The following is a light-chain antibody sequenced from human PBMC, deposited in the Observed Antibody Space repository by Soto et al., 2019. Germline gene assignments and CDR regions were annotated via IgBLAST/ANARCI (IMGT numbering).Light chain of an antibody. CDR2: GAS. J-gene: IGKJ1*01. CDR3: QQDNTWPS. Sequence: EIVMTHSPATLSVSPGDRVTLSCRASQNIDSNLAWYQQRPGQAPRLLIYGASTRAAGIPARFSGSGSGTGFTLTISSLQSEDFAVYYCQQDNTWPSFGQGTKVEIK. V-gene: IGKV3-15*01. CDR1: QNIDSN.